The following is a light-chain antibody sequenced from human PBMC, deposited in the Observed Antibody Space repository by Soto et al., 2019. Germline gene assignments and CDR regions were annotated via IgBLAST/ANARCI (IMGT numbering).Light chain of an antibody. CDR2: DAS. J-gene: IGKJ2*02. Sequence: DIQMTQSPSTLSASVGDRVTITCRASQSISSWLAWYQQNPGKAPKLLIYDASSLESGVPSRFSGSGSGTEFTLTISSLQPDDFATYYCQQYNSYCTFGQGTKLEIK. CDR1: QSISSW. V-gene: IGKV1-5*01. CDR3: QQYNSYCT.